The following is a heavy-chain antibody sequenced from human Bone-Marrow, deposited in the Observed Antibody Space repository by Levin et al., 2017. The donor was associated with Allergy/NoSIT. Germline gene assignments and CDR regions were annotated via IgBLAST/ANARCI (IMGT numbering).Heavy chain of an antibody. D-gene: IGHD1-26*01. CDR2: ISYDGSNK. J-gene: IGHJ4*02. CDR1: GFTFSSYG. V-gene: IGHV3-30*18. Sequence: GESLKISCAASGFTFSSYGMHWVRQAPGKGLEWVAVISYDGSNKYYADSVKGRFTISRDNSKNTLYLQMNSLRAEDTAVYYCAKVQSHLTTTNYFDYWGQGTLVTVSS. CDR3: AKVQSHLTTTNYFDY.